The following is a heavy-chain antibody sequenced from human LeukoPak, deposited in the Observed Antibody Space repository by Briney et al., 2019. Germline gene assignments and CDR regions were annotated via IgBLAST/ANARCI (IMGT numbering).Heavy chain of an antibody. V-gene: IGHV4-38-2*02. J-gene: IGHJ3*02. CDR2: IYSSGRT. D-gene: IGHD2-2*01. CDR3: ARPLPTSDAFDI. Sequence: SETLSLTCTVSGYSISSGYYWSWIRQPAGKGLEWIGRIYSSGRTNYNPSLKSRVTISVDKSKNQFSLKLSSVTAADTAVYYCARPLPTSDAFDIWGQGTMVTVSS. CDR1: GYSISSGYY.